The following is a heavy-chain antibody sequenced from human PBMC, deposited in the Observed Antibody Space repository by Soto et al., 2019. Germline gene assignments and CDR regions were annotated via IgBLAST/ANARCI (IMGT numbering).Heavy chain of an antibody. CDR1: GFTFSSYA. Sequence: PGGSLRLSCAASGFTFSSYAMHWVRQAPGKGLEWVAVIWYDGSNKYYADSVKGRFTISRDNSKNTLYLQMNSLRAEDTAVYYCARDPLIVATSGTPFDYWGQGTLVTVSS. CDR2: IWYDGSNK. V-gene: IGHV3-33*08. D-gene: IGHD5-12*01. J-gene: IGHJ4*02. CDR3: ARDPLIVATSGTPFDY.